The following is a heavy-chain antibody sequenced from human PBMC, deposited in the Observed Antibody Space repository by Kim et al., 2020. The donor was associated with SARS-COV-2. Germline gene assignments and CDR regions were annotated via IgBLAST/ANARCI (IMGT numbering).Heavy chain of an antibody. J-gene: IGHJ3*02. D-gene: IGHD3-9*01. Sequence: PSHKRRVTMSVDTSKNRFYLKLCSVTAADTAVYYCAREEITISGTHAFDIWGQGTMVTVSS. CDR3: AREEITISGTHAFDI. V-gene: IGHV4-4*07.